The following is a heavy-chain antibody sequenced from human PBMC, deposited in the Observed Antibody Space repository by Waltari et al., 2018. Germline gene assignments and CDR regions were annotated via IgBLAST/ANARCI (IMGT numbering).Heavy chain of an antibody. CDR3: ARDEKMTVRGSYPDY. CDR1: GYTFTGYY. CDR2: INPNSGGT. D-gene: IGHD1-26*01. J-gene: IGHJ4*02. Sequence: QVQLVQSGAEVKKPGASVKVSCKASGYTFTGYYMHWVRPAPGQGLEWMGRINPNSGGTNYAQKFQGKVTMTRDTSISTAYMELSRLRSDDTAVYYCARDEKMTVRGSYPDYWGQGTLVTVSS. V-gene: IGHV1-2*06.